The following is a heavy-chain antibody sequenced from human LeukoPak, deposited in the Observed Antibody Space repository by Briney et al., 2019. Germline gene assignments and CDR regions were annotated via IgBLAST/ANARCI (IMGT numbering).Heavy chain of an antibody. Sequence: ASVKVSCKASGYIFTDYYMHWVRQAPGQGLEWMGIINPSGGSTSYAQKFQGRVTMTRDTSISTAYMELRRLRSDDTAVYYCARDLSGIAAAGTGWGQGTLVTVSS. J-gene: IGHJ4*02. CDR2: INPSGGST. CDR3: ARDLSGIAAAGTG. V-gene: IGHV1-46*01. D-gene: IGHD6-13*01. CDR1: GYIFTDYY.